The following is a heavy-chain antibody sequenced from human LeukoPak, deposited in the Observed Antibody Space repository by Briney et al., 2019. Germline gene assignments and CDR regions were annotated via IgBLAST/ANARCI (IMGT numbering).Heavy chain of an antibody. V-gene: IGHV4-34*01. CDR2: INHSGST. D-gene: IGHD4-17*01. Sequence: SETLSLTCAVSGGSFSGYYGSWIRQPPGKGLEWIGEINHSGSTNYNPSLKSRVTISVDTSRNQLSLQLSSVTAADTAVYYCARHEDHGDYPLDYWGQGTLVTVSS. CDR3: ARHEDHGDYPLDY. J-gene: IGHJ4*02. CDR1: GGSFSGYY.